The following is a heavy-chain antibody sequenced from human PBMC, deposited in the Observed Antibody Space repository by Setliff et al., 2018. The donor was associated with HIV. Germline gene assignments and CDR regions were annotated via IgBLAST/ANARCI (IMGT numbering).Heavy chain of an antibody. CDR1: GGSIINYF. J-gene: IGHJ4*02. D-gene: IGHD5-18*01. CDR2: IYYSGST. Sequence: PSETLSLTCSVPGGSIINYFWGWIRMLPGKGLEWIGYIYYSGSTDYNPSLKSRVTISVDTSKNQVSLKLNSVTAADTAVYYCARSPGVDTNMAFDYWGQGTLVTVSS. V-gene: IGHV4-59*01. CDR3: ARSPGVDTNMAFDY.